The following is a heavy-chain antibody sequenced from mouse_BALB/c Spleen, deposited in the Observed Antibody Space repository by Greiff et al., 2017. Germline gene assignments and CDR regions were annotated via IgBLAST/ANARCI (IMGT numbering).Heavy chain of an antibody. V-gene: IGHV14-4*02. J-gene: IGHJ3*01. D-gene: IGHD1-1*01. CDR2: IDPENGDT. Sequence: EVQLQQSGAELVRSGASVKLSCTASGFNIKDYYMHWVKQRPEQGLEWIGWIDPENGDTEYAPKFQGKATMTADTSSNTAYLQLSSLTSEDTAVYYCTAEGSPWFAYWGQGTLVTVSA. CDR3: TAEGSPWFAY. CDR1: GFNIKDYY.